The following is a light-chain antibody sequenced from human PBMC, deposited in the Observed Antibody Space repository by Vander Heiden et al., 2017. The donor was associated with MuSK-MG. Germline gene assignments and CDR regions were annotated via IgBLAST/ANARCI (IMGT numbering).Light chain of an antibody. CDR3: QQYGSYPGYD. Sequence: EIVLTQSPGTLSLSPGERATLSCRASQSVSSSYLAWYQQKPGQAPRLLIYGASRRASGIADRFSGSGYGTDFTLTISRREPEDFAVYYCQQYGSYPGYDFGQGTKLEIK. J-gene: IGKJ2*01. CDR1: QSVSSSY. CDR2: GAS. V-gene: IGKV3-20*01.